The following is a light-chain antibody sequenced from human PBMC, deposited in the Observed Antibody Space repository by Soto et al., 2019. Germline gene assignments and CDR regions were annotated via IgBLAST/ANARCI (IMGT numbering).Light chain of an antibody. CDR2: DVS. J-gene: IGLJ2*01. V-gene: IGLV2-14*03. CDR3: SSYPTTRTYV. CDR1: GTNLGGYNF. Sequence: QSALTQPASVSGSPGQSITISCTGIGTNLGGYNFISWFQLRPDKAPKLIIFDVSSRPSGVSDRFSGSKSGNTASLTISGLQAEDEADYYCSSYPTTRTYVFGGGTKITFL.